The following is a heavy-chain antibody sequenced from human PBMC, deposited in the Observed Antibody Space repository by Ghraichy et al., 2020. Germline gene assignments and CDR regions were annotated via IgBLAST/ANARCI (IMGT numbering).Heavy chain of an antibody. CDR1: GYTLTELS. Sequence: ASVKVSCKVSGYTLTELSMHWVRQAPGKGLEWMGGFDPEDGETIYAQKFQGRVTMTEDTSTDTAYMELSSLRSEDTAVYYCATGPDYYDSSGYYQFDYWGQGTLVTVSS. V-gene: IGHV1-24*01. CDR3: ATGPDYYDSSGYYQFDY. CDR2: FDPEDGET. J-gene: IGHJ4*02. D-gene: IGHD3-22*01.